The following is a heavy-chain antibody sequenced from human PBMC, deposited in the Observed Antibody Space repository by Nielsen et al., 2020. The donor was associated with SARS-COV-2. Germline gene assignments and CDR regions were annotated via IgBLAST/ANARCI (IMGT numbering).Heavy chain of an antibody. CDR3: ARGGVVAATRVYYYGMDV. V-gene: IGHV4-38-2*02. CDR1: GYSISSGYY. Sequence: SETLSPTCTVSGYSISSGYYWGWIRQPPGKGLEWIGSIYHSGSTYYNPSLKSRVTISIDTSKNQFSLKLSSVTAADTAVYYCARGGVVAATRVYYYGMDVWGQGTTVTVSS. D-gene: IGHD2-15*01. J-gene: IGHJ6*02. CDR2: IYHSGST.